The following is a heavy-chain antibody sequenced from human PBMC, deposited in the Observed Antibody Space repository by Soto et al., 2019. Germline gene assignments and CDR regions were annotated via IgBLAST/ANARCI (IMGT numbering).Heavy chain of an antibody. V-gene: IGHV2-5*02. CDR3: ALSTTMANSLFDF. CDR2: IYWDDDK. J-gene: IGHJ4*02. D-gene: IGHD3-10*01. Sequence: QITLKEPGPTLVKPTQPLTLTCTFSGFSLSTSGVGVGWIRQAPGKALEWLALIYWDDDKRYSQSLNSRLTITTDTSKNQVVHTMTNMDTVDTATYYCALSTTMANSLFDFWGQGTLVTVSS. CDR1: GFSLSTSGVG.